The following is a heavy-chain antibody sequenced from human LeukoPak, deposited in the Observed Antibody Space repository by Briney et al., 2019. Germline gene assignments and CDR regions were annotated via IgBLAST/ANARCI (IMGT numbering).Heavy chain of an antibody. CDR2: ISGSGGST. Sequence: PGGSLRLSCAASGFTFSSYAMSWVRQAPGKGLEWVSAISGSGGSTYYADSVKGRFTISRDNSKNTLYLQMNSLRAEDTAVYYCAKGDDILTTSILFPDYWGQGTLVTVSS. CDR1: GFTFSSYA. V-gene: IGHV3-23*01. J-gene: IGHJ4*02. D-gene: IGHD3-9*01. CDR3: AKGDDILTTSILFPDY.